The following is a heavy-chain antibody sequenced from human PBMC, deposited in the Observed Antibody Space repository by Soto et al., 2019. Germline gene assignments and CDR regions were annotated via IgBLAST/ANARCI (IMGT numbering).Heavy chain of an antibody. J-gene: IGHJ4*02. CDR2: MNPNSGNT. Sequence: QVQLVQSGAELKKPGASGKVSCKASEYTFTSYDINWVRQATGQGLEWMGWMNPNSGNTGYAQKFQGRVTMTRNTSISTAYMELSSLRSEDTAGYYCERTLYGDNVDYWGQGTLVTVSP. CDR3: ERTLYGDNVDY. CDR1: EYTFTSYD. V-gene: IGHV1-8*01. D-gene: IGHD4-17*01.